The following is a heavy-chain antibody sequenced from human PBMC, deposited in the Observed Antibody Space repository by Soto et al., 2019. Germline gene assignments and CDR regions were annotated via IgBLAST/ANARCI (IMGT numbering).Heavy chain of an antibody. Sequence: QVQLQESGPGLVKPSETLSLTCTVSGGSISGHYWTWIRQSPGKGLGWIGYIFFSGTTNYNPSLKSRVAISVDTSKNQFSLKLRSVTAADTAVYYCARVGSSGWSPDYWGQGTLVTVSS. D-gene: IGHD6-19*01. V-gene: IGHV4-59*11. J-gene: IGHJ4*02. CDR1: GGSISGHY. CDR3: ARVGSSGWSPDY. CDR2: IFFSGTT.